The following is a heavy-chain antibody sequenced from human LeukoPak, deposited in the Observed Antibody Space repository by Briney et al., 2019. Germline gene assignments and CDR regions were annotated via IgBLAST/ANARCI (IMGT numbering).Heavy chain of an antibody. J-gene: IGHJ4*02. Sequence: GGSLRLSCAASGFTFSSYVMTWVSQAPGKGLEWVSSISGSGASTYYADSVKGRFTISRDNSKNTLYLQMSSLRAEDTAVYYCAKDRSNYYYDSSGYCFDYWGQGSLVTVSS. CDR1: GFTFSSYV. CDR3: AKDRSNYYYDSSGYCFDY. CDR2: ISGSGAST. V-gene: IGHV3-23*01. D-gene: IGHD3-22*01.